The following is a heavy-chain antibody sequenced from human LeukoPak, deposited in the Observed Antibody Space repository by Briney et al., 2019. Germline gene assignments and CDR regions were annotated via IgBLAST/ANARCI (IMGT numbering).Heavy chain of an antibody. CDR2: IYYSGST. V-gene: IGHV4-31*03. D-gene: IGHD2-2*01. CDR1: GGSIGSGGYY. Sequence: SQTLSLTCTVSGGSIGSGGYYWSWIRQHPGKGLEWIGYIYYSGSTYYNPSLKSRVTISVDTSKNQFSLKLSSVTAADTAVYYCARGYCSSTSCNDYWGQGTLVTVSS. CDR3: ARGYCSSTSCNDY. J-gene: IGHJ4*02.